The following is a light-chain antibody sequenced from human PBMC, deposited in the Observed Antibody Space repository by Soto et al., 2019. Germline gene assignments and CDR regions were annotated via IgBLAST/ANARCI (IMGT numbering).Light chain of an antibody. Sequence: QSALTQPASVSGSPGQSITISCAGTSSDLGGYNFVSWYQQHPGKAPKLMIFEVNKRPSGVSNRFSGSKSGNTASLTISGLQAEDEADYYCCSYTSSTTNVFGTGTKLTVL. CDR2: EVN. CDR1: SSDLGGYNF. V-gene: IGLV2-14*01. J-gene: IGLJ1*01. CDR3: CSYTSSTTNV.